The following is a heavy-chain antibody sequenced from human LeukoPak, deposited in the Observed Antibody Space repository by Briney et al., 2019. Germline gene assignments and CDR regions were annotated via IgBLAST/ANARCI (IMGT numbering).Heavy chain of an antibody. V-gene: IGHV4-39*07. CDR2: IYYSGST. CDR1: GGSISSSSYY. CDR3: ARAKAGGYYGSGSYPFDP. D-gene: IGHD3-10*01. J-gene: IGHJ5*02. Sequence: SETLSLTCTVSGGSISSSSYYWGWFRQPPGKGLEWIGSIYYSGSTYYNPSLKSRVTISVDTSKNQFSLKLSSVTAADTAVYYCARAKAGGYYGSGSYPFDPWGQGTLVTVSS.